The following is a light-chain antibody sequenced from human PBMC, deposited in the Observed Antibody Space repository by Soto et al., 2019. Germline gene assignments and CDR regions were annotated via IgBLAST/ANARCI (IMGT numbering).Light chain of an antibody. Sequence: DIQLTQSPSFLSASVGDRVTITCLASQGISSYLAWYQQKPGKAPKLLIYAACTLQSGVPSRFSGSGSGTEFTLTISSLQPEDFATYYCQQLNSYPRTFGGGTTVDIK. J-gene: IGKJ4*01. CDR1: QGISSY. V-gene: IGKV1-9*01. CDR2: AAC. CDR3: QQLNSYPRT.